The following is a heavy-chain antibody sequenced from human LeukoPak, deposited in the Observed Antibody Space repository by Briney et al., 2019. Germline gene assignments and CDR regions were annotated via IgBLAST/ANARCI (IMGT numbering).Heavy chain of an antibody. CDR3: ASFDSDTKAFDI. Sequence: KPSETLSLTCTVSGYSISSGYYWGWIRQPPGKGLEWIGSLYHSGSTYYNPSLKSRVTVSVDTSKNQFSLKLTSVTAADTAVYYCASFDSDTKAFDIWGQGTMVTVSS. CDR1: GYSISSGYY. D-gene: IGHD3-22*01. J-gene: IGHJ3*02. CDR2: LYHSGST. V-gene: IGHV4-38-2*02.